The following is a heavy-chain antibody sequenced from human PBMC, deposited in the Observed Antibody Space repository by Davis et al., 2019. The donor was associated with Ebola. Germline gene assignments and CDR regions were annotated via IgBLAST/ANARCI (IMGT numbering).Heavy chain of an antibody. V-gene: IGHV3-30-3*01. CDR3: AKGSTAMA. CDR1: GFTSSSYA. Sequence: GESLKISCAASGFTSSSYAMHWVRQAPGKGLEWVAVISYDGSNKYYADSVKGRFTISRDNSKNTLDLQMNSLRAEDTAVYYCAKGSTAMAWGQGTLVTVSS. J-gene: IGHJ5*02. D-gene: IGHD5-18*01. CDR2: ISYDGSNK.